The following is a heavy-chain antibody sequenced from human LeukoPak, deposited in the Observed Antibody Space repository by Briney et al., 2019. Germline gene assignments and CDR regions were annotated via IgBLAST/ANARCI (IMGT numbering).Heavy chain of an antibody. CDR3: ARDGSIAAAGTVLDP. D-gene: IGHD6-13*01. CDR2: IYYSGST. J-gene: IGHJ5*02. Sequence: PSETLSLTCTVSGGSISSGDYYWSWIRQPPGKGLEWIGYIYYSGSTYYNPSLKSRVTISVDTSKNQFSLKLSSVTAADTAVYYCARDGSIAAAGTVLDPWGQGTLATVSS. CDR1: GGSISSGDYY. V-gene: IGHV4-30-4*02.